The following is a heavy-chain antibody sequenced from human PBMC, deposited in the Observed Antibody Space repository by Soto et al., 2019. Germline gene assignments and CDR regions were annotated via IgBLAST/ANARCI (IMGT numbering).Heavy chain of an antibody. CDR1: GGTFSSYT. CDR3: ASDRVHYDFWSGYYDY. CDR2: IIPILGIA. Sequence: QVQLVQSGAEEKKPGSSVKVSCKASGGTFSSYTISWVRQAPGQGLEWMGRIIPILGIANYAQKFQDRVTITADKSTSTAYMELSSLRSEDTAVYYCASDRVHYDFWSGYYDYWGQGTLVTVSS. D-gene: IGHD3-3*01. V-gene: IGHV1-69*02. J-gene: IGHJ4*02.